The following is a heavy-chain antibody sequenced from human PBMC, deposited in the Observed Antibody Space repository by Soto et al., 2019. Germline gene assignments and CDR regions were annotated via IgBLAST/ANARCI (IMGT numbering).Heavy chain of an antibody. Sequence: EVQLVESGGGLVQPGWSLRLYCAASGFTFRKYWMHWVRQAPGKGPVWVARIDQDGSVTSYADSVEGRFTISRDNAKNTQFLQMNSLRDEDTAVDQCARDLSASSDYWGQGTLVTVSS. D-gene: IGHD6-6*01. V-gene: IGHV3-74*01. CDR1: GFTFRKYW. CDR3: ARDLSASSDY. CDR2: IDQDGSVT. J-gene: IGHJ4*02.